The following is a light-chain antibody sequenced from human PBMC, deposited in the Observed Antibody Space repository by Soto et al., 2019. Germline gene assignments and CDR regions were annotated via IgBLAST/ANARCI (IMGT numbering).Light chain of an antibody. CDR3: CSYAGSYTYV. CDR2: DVT. V-gene: IGLV2-11*01. J-gene: IGLJ1*01. Sequence: VLTHPRSVSGSPGQSVTISCTGTSSDVGYYNYVSWYQQHPGKAPKLLIYDVTHRPSGVPDRFSGSKSGNTASLTISGLQSEDDADYYCCSYAGSYTYVFGTGTKVTVL. CDR1: SSDVGYYNY.